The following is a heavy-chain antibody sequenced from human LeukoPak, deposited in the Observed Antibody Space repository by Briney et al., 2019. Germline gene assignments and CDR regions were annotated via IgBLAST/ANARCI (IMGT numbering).Heavy chain of an antibody. CDR2: IKSKTDGGTT. CDR1: GFTFSNAW. Sequence: PGGSLRLSCAASGFTFSNAWMSWVRQALGKGLEWVGRIKSKTDGGTTDYAAPVKGRFTISRDDSKNTLYLQMNSLKTEDTAVYYCTTDVTLVGATAGGYWGQGTLVTVSS. V-gene: IGHV3-15*01. CDR3: TTDVTLVGATAGGY. D-gene: IGHD1-26*01. J-gene: IGHJ4*02.